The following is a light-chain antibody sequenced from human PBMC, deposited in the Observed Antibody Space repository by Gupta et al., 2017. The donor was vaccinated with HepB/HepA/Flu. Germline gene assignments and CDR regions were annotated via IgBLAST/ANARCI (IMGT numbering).Light chain of an antibody. Sequence: DIQMTQSPSTLSASVGDRVTITCRASQSISNWLAWYQQKAGKAPKLMIYKASRVESGVPSRFSGSGSGTEFTLTSSRLQDDDFANYYCQQYNSHGTFGQGTKVEIK. J-gene: IGKJ1*01. CDR1: QSISNW. V-gene: IGKV1-5*03. CDR2: KAS. CDR3: QQYNSHGT.